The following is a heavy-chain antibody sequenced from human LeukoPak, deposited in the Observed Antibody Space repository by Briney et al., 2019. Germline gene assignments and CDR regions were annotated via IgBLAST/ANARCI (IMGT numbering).Heavy chain of an antibody. CDR1: GGSISSSSYY. D-gene: IGHD6-13*01. Sequence: SETLSLTCTVSGGSISSSSYYWGWIRQPPGKGLEWIGGIYYSGSTYYSPSLKSRVTISVDTSKNQFSLKLSSVTAADTAVYYCARDRQPAAGSICFDYWGQGTLVTVSS. CDR3: ARDRQPAAGSICFDY. J-gene: IGHJ4*02. V-gene: IGHV4-39*07. CDR2: IYYSGST.